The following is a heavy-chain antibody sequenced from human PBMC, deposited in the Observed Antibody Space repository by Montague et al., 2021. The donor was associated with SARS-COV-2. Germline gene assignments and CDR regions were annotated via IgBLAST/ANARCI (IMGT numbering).Heavy chain of an antibody. J-gene: IGHJ2*01. V-gene: IGHV4-39*01. Sequence: ETLSLTYTVSGGSISSGTYYWGWVRQPPGKGREWIGTINYSGNTYYTPSLKSRVTIAADTSKNQFSLKVTSVTAADTAVYYCARRAQWQLSWFFPLWGRGTLVTVS. CDR2: INYSGNT. D-gene: IGHD6-19*01. CDR3: ARRAQWQLSWFFPL. CDR1: GGSISSGTYY.